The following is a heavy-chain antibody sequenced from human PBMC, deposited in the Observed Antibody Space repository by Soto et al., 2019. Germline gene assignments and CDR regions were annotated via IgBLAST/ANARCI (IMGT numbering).Heavy chain of an antibody. V-gene: IGHV4-34*01. D-gene: IGHD4-4*01. Sequence: SETLSLTCAVYGGSFGAYYWTWVRQPPGKGLEWIGEIDHSGSTNYNPSLKSRVTISVDTSKNQFSLKLTSVTAADTAFFYCARGEVVSNYGPLNYWGQGTRVT. J-gene: IGHJ4*02. CDR1: GGSFGAYY. CDR3: ARGEVVSNYGPLNY. CDR2: IDHSGST.